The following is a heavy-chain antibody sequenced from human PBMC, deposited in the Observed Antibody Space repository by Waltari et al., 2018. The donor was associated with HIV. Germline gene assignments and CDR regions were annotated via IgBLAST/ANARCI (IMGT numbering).Heavy chain of an antibody. Sequence: QVQLQESGTGLVKPSEPLSLTCAVSGYPISSGYSRGWIRQPPGKGREWIGGIHHSGSTYYNPSLKSRVTLSVDTSKNHFSLKLNSVTAADKAVYYCAGEVGYCSGGTCYSGWFDPWGQGTLVTVSS. J-gene: IGHJ5*02. CDR1: GYPISSGYS. CDR3: AGEVGYCSGGTCYSGWFDP. V-gene: IGHV4-38-2*01. D-gene: IGHD2-15*01. CDR2: IHHSGST.